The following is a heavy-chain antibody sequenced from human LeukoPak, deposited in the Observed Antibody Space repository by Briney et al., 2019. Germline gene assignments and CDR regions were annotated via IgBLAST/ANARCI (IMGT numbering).Heavy chain of an antibody. CDR3: TRDKHPYYDFWSGYV. CDR2: IRSKAYGGTT. CDR1: GFTFGDYA. V-gene: IGHV3-49*04. Sequence: GGSLRLSCTASGFTFGDYAMSWVRQAPGKGLEWVGFIRSKAYGGTTEYAASVKGRFTISRDDSKSIAYLQMNSLKTEDTAVYYCTRDKHPYYDFWSGYVWGKGTTVTVSS. J-gene: IGHJ6*04. D-gene: IGHD3-3*01.